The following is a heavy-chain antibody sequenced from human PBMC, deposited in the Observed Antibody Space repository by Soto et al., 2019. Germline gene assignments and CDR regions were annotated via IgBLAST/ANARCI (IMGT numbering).Heavy chain of an antibody. Sequence: SETLSLTCTVSGGSISSYYWSWIRQPPGKGLEWIGYIYYSGSTNYNPSLKSRVTISVDTSKNQFSLKLSSVTAADTAVYYCARHAERYDILTGYYQLFDYWGQGTLVTVS. V-gene: IGHV4-59*08. J-gene: IGHJ4*02. CDR2: IYYSGST. CDR3: ARHAERYDILTGYYQLFDY. D-gene: IGHD3-9*01. CDR1: GGSISSYY.